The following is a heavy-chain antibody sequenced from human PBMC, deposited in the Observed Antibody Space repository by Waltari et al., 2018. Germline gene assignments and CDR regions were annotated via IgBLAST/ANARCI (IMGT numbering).Heavy chain of an antibody. Sequence: QVQLVQSGAEVKKPGSSVKVSCEASGGIFSSHAISWVRQAPGQGLEWMGGISPMHGIPNYAQKFQGRVTMTADESTSTAYMELSSLRSEDTAVYYCARDGGDITMVQGVIIGWYFDLWGRGTLVTVSS. CDR3: ARDGGDITMVQGVIIGWYFDL. J-gene: IGHJ2*01. CDR2: ISPMHGIP. V-gene: IGHV1-69*04. D-gene: IGHD3-10*01. CDR1: GGIFSSHA.